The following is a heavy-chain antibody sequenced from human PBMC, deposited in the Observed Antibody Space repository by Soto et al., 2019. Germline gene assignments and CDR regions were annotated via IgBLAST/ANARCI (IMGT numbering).Heavy chain of an antibody. CDR3: ARGRNILTGYRYYYGMDV. J-gene: IGHJ6*02. V-gene: IGHV4-30-4*01. CDR1: GGSISSGDYY. Sequence: SETLSLTCTVSGGSISSGDYYWSWIRQPPGKGLEWIGEINHSGSTNYNPSLKSRVTISVDTSKNQFSLKLSSVTAADTAVYYCARGRNILTGYRYYYGMDVWGQGTTVTVSS. CDR2: INHSGST. D-gene: IGHD3-9*01.